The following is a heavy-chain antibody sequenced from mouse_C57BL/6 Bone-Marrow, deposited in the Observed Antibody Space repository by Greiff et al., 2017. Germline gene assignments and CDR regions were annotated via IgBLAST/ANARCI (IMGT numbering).Heavy chain of an antibody. J-gene: IGHJ4*01. CDR1: GYTFTSYW. V-gene: IGHV1-64*01. CDR2: IHPNSGST. Sequence: QVQLQQPGAELVKPGASVKLSCKASGYTFTSYWMHWVKQRPGQGLEWIGMIHPNSGSTNYNEKFKSKATLTVDKSSSTAYMQLSSLTSEDSAVYYCARGPFGGYPYYYAMDYWGQGTSGTVSS. D-gene: IGHD1-1*02. CDR3: ARGPFGGYPYYYAMDY.